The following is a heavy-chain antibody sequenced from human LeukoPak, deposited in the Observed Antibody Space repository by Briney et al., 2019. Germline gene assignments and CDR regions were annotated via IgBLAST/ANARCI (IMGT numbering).Heavy chain of an antibody. V-gene: IGHV3-48*02. CDR1: GFTFSSYG. CDR3: ARDVYGNYGMDV. Sequence: GGSLRLSCAASGFTFSSYGMNWVRQAPGKGLEWISYISTSRTIYYADSVRGRFTISRDIVKNLLYLQMNTLRDEDTAVYYCARDVYGNYGMDVWGQGTTVTVSS. J-gene: IGHJ6*02. D-gene: IGHD2/OR15-2a*01. CDR2: ISTSRTI.